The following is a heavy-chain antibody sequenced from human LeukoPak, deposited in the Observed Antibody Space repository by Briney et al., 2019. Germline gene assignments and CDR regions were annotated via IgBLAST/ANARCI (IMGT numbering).Heavy chain of an antibody. Sequence: TLSLTCTVSGGSISSVSYCWSWIRQPAGKGLEWIGRIYTSGTTNYTPSLKRRVTISVDTSKNPFSLKLSSVTAADTAVYYCARGVSITIFGVVVSRRPSFGYMAVWGKGTTVTVSS. J-gene: IGHJ6*03. CDR2: IYTSGTT. D-gene: IGHD3-3*01. V-gene: IGHV4-61*02. CDR3: ARGVSITIFGVVVSRRPSFGYMAV. CDR1: GGSISSVSYC.